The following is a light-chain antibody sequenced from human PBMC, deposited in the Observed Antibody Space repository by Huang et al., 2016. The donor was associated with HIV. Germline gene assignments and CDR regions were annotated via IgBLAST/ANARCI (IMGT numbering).Light chain of an antibody. CDR2: GTS. J-gene: IGKJ2*01. Sequence: ILTQSPGSLSLSPGDRVTLSCRASQSVDSGYVAWYHQKPGQSPSLIVYGTSSRASGIPSRFSGSGSGRDFSLTISGLESEDFGVYYCHQYGSSMATFGQGTKVDI. CDR3: HQYGSSMAT. V-gene: IGKV3-20*01. CDR1: QSVDSGY.